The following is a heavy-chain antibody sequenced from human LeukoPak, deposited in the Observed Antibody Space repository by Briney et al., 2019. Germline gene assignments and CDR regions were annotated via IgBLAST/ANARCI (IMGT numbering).Heavy chain of an antibody. CDR2: MNPNSGNT. V-gene: IGHV1-8*01. D-gene: IGHD2-15*01. CDR1: GYTFTSYD. Sequence: ASVKVSCKASGYTFTSYDTNWVRQATGQGPEWMGWMNPNSGNTDYAQKFQGRVTMTRNTSISTAYLELSSLRSEDTAVYYCARVTYCSGGSCTGGDYWGQGTLVTVSS. J-gene: IGHJ4*02. CDR3: ARVTYCSGGSCTGGDY.